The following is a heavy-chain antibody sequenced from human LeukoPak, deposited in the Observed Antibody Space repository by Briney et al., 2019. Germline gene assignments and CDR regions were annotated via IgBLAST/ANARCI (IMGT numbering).Heavy chain of an antibody. CDR2: IKQDGSEK. CDR3: ARHYDILTGAPSYYYGMDV. J-gene: IGHJ6*02. CDR1: GFTFSSYW. Sequence: GGSLRLSCVASGFTFSSYWMSWVRQAPGKGLEWVANIKQDGSEKYYVDSVKGRFTISRDNAKNSLYLQMNSLRAEDTAVYYCARHYDILTGAPSYYYGMDVWGQGTTVTVSS. D-gene: IGHD3-9*01. V-gene: IGHV3-7*01.